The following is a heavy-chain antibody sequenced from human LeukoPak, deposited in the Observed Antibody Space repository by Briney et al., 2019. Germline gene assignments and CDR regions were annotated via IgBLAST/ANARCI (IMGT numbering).Heavy chain of an antibody. CDR2: INWNGGST. V-gene: IGHV3-20*04. Sequence: PGGSLRLSCAASVTFSNAWMNWVRQAPGKGLEWVSGINWNGGSTGYADSVKGRFTISRDNAKNSLYLQMNSLRAEDTALYYCARDPTSPYYYGSGTHGYFDYWGQGTLVTVSS. CDR3: ARDPTSPYYYGSGTHGYFDY. D-gene: IGHD3-10*01. CDR1: VTFSNAW. J-gene: IGHJ4*02.